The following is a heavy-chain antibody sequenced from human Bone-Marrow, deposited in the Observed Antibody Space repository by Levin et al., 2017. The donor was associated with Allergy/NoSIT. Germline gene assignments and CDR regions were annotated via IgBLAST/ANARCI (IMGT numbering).Heavy chain of an antibody. J-gene: IGHJ4*02. CDR1: GFTLSDYI. V-gene: IGHV3-30*04. D-gene: IGHD3-22*01. CDR3: AREGPFYYDSSPLLGFES. Sequence: SLKISCAASGFTLSDYIMHWVRQAPGKGLNWVAMTSGDGRNKYYADSVKGRFTISRDNSKNTVYLQMNSLRPEDTAVYYCAREGPFYYDSSPLLGFESWGQGTLVTVSS. CDR2: TSGDGRNK.